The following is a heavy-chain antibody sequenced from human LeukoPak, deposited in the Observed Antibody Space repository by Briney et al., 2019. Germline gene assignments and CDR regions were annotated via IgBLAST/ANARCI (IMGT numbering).Heavy chain of an antibody. J-gene: IGHJ6*03. CDR2: IYYSGST. CDR1: GGSISSYY. D-gene: IGHD2-15*01. CDR3: ARGWYYYYYYMDV. Sequence: SETLSLTCTVSGGSISSYYWSWIRQPPGKGLEWIGYIYYSGSTNYNPSLKSRVTISVDTSKNQFSLKLSSVTAADTAVYYCARGWYYYYYYMDVWGKGTTVTVSS. V-gene: IGHV4-59*01.